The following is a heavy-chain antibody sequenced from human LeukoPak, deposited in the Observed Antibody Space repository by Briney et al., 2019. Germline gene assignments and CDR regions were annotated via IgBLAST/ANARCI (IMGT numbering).Heavy chain of an antibody. CDR1: GFTFSRYA. Sequence: GGSLRLSCAASGFTFSRYAMSWVRQAPGKGLHWVSAISDSGGSTYYADSVKGRFTISRDNSKNTLYLQMNSLRAEDTAVYYCAKGKGTVLWAYQDYWGQGTLVTVSS. J-gene: IGHJ4*02. D-gene: IGHD2-21*01. CDR2: ISDSGGST. CDR3: AKGKGTVLWAYQDY. V-gene: IGHV3-23*01.